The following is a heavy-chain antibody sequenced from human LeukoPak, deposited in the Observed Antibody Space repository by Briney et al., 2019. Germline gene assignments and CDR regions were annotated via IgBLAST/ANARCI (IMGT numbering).Heavy chain of an antibody. Sequence: SETLSLTCAVSGGSISTYYWSWIRQPPGKGLEWIGYIYYSGSTYYSPSLKSRVTISVDTSKNQFSLKLSSVTAADTAVYYCARDIVKSSGWNYYHGMDVWGQGTTVTVSS. D-gene: IGHD6-19*01. CDR1: GGSISTYY. V-gene: IGHV4-59*01. CDR3: ARDIVKSSGWNYYHGMDV. CDR2: IYYSGST. J-gene: IGHJ6*02.